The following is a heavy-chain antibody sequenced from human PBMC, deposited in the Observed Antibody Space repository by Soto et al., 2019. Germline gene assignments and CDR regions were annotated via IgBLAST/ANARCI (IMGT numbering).Heavy chain of an antibody. Sequence: EVQLVESGGGLVQPGGSLRLSCAASGFTFSDHYMDWVRQAPGKGLEWVGRSRDKAHSYTTEYAASVKGRFTISRDXSXXSLYLQMNSLKTEVTAVYYCARIYSSTWYGSFFDYCGQGTLVTVSS. CDR1: GFTFSDHY. CDR2: SRDKAHSYTT. D-gene: IGHD6-13*01. J-gene: IGHJ4*02. CDR3: ARIYSSTWYGSFFDY. V-gene: IGHV3-72*01.